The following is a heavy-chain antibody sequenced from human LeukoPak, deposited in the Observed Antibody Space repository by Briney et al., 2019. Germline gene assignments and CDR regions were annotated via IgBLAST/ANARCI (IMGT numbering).Heavy chain of an antibody. CDR2: ISSSGSTI. CDR3: ASHRFRNIVATPDDY. D-gene: IGHD5-12*01. J-gene: IGHJ4*02. V-gene: IGHV3-48*03. CDR1: GFTFSSYE. Sequence: GGSLRLSCAASGFTFSSYEMNWVRQAPGKGLEWVSYISSSGSTIYYADSVKGRFTISRDNAKNSLYLQMNSLRAEDTAVYYCASHRFRNIVATPDDYWGQGTLVTVSS.